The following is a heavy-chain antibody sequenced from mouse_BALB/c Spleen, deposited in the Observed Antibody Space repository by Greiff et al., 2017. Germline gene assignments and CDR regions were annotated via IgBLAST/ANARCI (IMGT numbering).Heavy chain of an antibody. Sequence: EVQLQQSGPELVKPGASVKMSCKASGYTFTSYVMHWVKQKPGQGLEWIGYINPYNDGTKYNEKFKGKATLTSDKSSSTAYMELSSLTSEDSAVYYCARTITTHYYAMDYWGQGTSVTVSS. CDR1: GYTFTSYV. CDR2: INPYNDGT. D-gene: IGHD2-4*01. CDR3: ARTITTHYYAMDY. J-gene: IGHJ4*01. V-gene: IGHV1-14*01.